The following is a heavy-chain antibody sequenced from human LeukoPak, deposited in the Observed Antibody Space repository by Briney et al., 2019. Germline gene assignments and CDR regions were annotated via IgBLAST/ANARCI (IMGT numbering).Heavy chain of an antibody. CDR2: IYYSGST. J-gene: IGHJ4*02. D-gene: IGHD3-22*01. CDR1: GGSISSYY. CDR3: ARGGRSYSYYYDSSGYYPFDY. V-gene: IGHV4-59*01. Sequence: PSETLSLTCTVSGGSISSYYWSWIRQPPGKGLEWIGYIYYSGSTNYNPSLKSRVTISVDTSKNQFPLKLSSVTAADTAVYYCARGGRSYSYYYDSSGYYPFDYWGQGTLVTVSS.